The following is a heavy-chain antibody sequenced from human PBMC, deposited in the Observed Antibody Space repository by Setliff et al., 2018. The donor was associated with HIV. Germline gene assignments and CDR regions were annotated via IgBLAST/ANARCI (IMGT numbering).Heavy chain of an antibody. CDR2: IYYSETT. CDR3: ARGAINDYVSGRLTYLDT. CDR1: GASISSHY. J-gene: IGHJ4*01. V-gene: IGHV4-59*11. Sequence: SETLSLTCTVSGASISSHYWSWIRQSPGKGLEWIGSIYYSETTNNNPSLKSRVTISVDTSKNQLSLKLRSVTAADTAVYYCARGAINDYVSGRLTYLDTWGQGALVTVS. D-gene: IGHD3-16*01.